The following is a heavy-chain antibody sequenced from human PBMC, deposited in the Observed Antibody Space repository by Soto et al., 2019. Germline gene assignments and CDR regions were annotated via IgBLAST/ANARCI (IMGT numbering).Heavy chain of an antibody. Sequence: PSETLSLTCTVSGGSISSGDYYWSWIRQPPGKGLEWIGYIYYSGSTYYNPSLKSRVTISVDTSKNQFSLKLRSVTAADTAVYYCAIGITMVRGVILQYFQHWGQGTLVTVSS. CDR2: IYYSGST. J-gene: IGHJ1*01. CDR3: AIGITMVRGVILQYFQH. V-gene: IGHV4-30-4*01. D-gene: IGHD3-10*01. CDR1: GGSISSGDYY.